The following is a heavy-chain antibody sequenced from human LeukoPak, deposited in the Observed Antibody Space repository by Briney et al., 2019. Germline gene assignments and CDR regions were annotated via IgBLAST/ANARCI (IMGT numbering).Heavy chain of an antibody. CDR1: GFTVSSNY. J-gene: IGHJ4*02. Sequence: EPGGFLRLSCAASGFTVSSNYMSWVRQAPGKGLEWVSVIYSGGTTYYADSVKGRFTISRDNSKNTLYLQMNSLRAEDTAVYYCVLEVIGLDYWGQGTLVTVSS. CDR2: IYSGGTT. CDR3: VLEVIGLDY. D-gene: IGHD3-22*01. V-gene: IGHV3-53*01.